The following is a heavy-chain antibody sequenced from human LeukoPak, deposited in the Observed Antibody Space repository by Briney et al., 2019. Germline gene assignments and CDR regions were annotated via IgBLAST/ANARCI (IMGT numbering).Heavy chain of an antibody. CDR3: ARVGSGSRPAFALDY. CDR2: IYYSGST. V-gene: IGHV4-31*03. J-gene: IGHJ4*02. CDR1: GGSISSGDYY. D-gene: IGHD1-26*01. Sequence: TLSLTCTVSGGSISSGDYYWGWIRQHPGKGLEWIGYIYYSGSTYYNPSLKSRVTISVDTSKNQFSLKLSSVTSADTAVYYCARVGSGSRPAFALDYWGQGALVTVSS.